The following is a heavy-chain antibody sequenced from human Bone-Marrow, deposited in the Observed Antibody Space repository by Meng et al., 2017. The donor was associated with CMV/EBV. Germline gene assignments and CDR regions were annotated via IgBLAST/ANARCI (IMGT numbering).Heavy chain of an antibody. Sequence: GGSLRLSCAASGFTFSSYAMSWVRQAPGKGLEWVSAISGSGGSTYYADSVKGRFSISRDNSKNTLYLQMNSLRAEDTAVYYCAKGPTEFGSGYYIVSWGQGTLVTVSS. D-gene: IGHD3-3*01. CDR3: AKGPTEFGSGYYIVS. V-gene: IGHV3-23*01. CDR1: GFTFSSYA. J-gene: IGHJ5*02. CDR2: ISGSGGST.